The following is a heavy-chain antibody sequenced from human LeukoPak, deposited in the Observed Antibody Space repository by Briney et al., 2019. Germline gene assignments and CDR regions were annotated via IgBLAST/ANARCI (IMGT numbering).Heavy chain of an antibody. CDR2: IDPSSTYI. V-gene: IGHV3-21*04. Sequence: GGSLRLSCAASAFSLNAYNMNWVRQAPGKGLEWVSSIDPSSTYIYYADSVKGRFTISRDNAKNSLYLQMNSLRAEDTAVYYCARARPPTQGYAFDIWGQGTMVTVSS. J-gene: IGHJ3*02. CDR1: AFSLNAYN. CDR3: ARARPPTQGYAFDI.